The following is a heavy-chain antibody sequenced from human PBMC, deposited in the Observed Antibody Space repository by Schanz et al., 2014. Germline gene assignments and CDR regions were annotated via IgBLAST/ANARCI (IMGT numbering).Heavy chain of an antibody. CDR2: VSRDGSET. CDR3: ARGASRDYFAMDV. V-gene: IGHV3-74*02. Sequence: EVQLLESGGGLVQPGGSLRLSCAGSGFTFSSYAMNWVRQAPGKGLEWVSRVSRDGSETTYVDSVRGRFTISRDTAKNTVFLQMNKLRAEDTAVYYCARGASRDYFAMDVWGQGTTVTVSS. J-gene: IGHJ6*02. CDR1: GFTFSSYA.